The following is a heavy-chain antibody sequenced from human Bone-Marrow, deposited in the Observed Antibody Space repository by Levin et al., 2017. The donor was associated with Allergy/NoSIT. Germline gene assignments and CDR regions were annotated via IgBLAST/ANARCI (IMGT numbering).Heavy chain of an antibody. J-gene: IGHJ6*02. Sequence: GESLKISCAASGFTFSSYSMNWVRQAPGKGLEWVSSISSSSSYIYYADSVKGRFTISRDNAKNSLYLQMNSLRAEDTAVYYCARYCSSTSCYETVAGPALYYYYYYGMDVWGQGTTVTVSS. CDR1: GFTFSSYS. CDR3: ARYCSSTSCYETVAGPALYYYYYYGMDV. CDR2: ISSSSSYI. D-gene: IGHD2-2*01. V-gene: IGHV3-21*01.